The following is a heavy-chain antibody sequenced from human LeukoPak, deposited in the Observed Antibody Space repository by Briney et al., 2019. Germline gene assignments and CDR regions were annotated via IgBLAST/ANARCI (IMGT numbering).Heavy chain of an antibody. CDR2: INPKSGGT. D-gene: IGHD1-26*01. Sequence: ASVKVSCKASGYSLIGYYMHWVRQAPGQGLQWVGWINPKSGGTNSAQRFQGRVSMTTDTSSATAYMELSRLTSDDTAVYFCARGTIGSYSSVHDWGQGTLITVSS. V-gene: IGHV1-2*02. CDR1: GYSLIGYY. J-gene: IGHJ1*01. CDR3: ARGTIGSYSSVHD.